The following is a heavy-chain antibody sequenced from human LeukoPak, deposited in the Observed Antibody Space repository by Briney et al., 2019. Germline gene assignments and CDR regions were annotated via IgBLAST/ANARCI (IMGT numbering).Heavy chain of an antibody. CDR1: GYTFTGYY. V-gene: IGHV1-2*02. CDR3: ARDPPTTVVNGKLDAFDI. CDR2: INPNSGGT. Sequence: ASVKVSCKASGYTFTGYYMHWVRQDPGQGLEWMGWINPNSGGTNYAQKFQGRVTITADKSTSTAYMELSSLRSEDTAVYYCARDPPTTVVNGKLDAFDIWGQGTMVTVSS. J-gene: IGHJ3*02. D-gene: IGHD4-23*01.